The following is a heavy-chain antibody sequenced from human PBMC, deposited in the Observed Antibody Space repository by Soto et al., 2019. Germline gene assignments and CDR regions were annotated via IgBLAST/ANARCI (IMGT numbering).Heavy chain of an antibody. V-gene: IGHV3-7*01. CDR2: IKEDGSER. CDR1: GFTFSSYW. J-gene: IGHJ4*02. D-gene: IGHD6-25*01. Sequence: GGSLRLSCTASGFTFSSYWMSWVRQAPGRGLEWVANIKEDGSERYYVDSVNGRFTISRDNAKNSLYLEMTRPRADDTAIYYCAREKRANGYFDYWGQGTRVTVSS. CDR3: AREKRANGYFDY.